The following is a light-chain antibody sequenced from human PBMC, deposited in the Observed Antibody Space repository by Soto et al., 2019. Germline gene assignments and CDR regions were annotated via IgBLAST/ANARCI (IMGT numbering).Light chain of an antibody. V-gene: IGLV2-14*01. CDR1: SSDIGDYNY. Sequence: QSALTQPASVSGSPGQSITISCSGSSSDIGDYNYVSWYQQHPGKAPKLIIFEVSNRPSGISDRFSGSKSGNTASLTISGLQTEDEADYYCGSYTTTRSHVLFGRGTKVTVL. CDR2: EVS. CDR3: GSYTTTRSHVL. J-gene: IGLJ1*01.